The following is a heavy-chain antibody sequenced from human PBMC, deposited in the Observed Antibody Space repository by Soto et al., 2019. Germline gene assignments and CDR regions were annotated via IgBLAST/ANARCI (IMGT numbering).Heavy chain of an antibody. Sequence: GQGIVWMGWISANNGNTNYAQKLQGRVTMTTDTSTSTAYMELRSLRSDDTAVYYCAITGYSSDRCVDYWGQGTLVTVSS. CDR3: AITGYSSDRCVDY. D-gene: IGHD6-19*01. J-gene: IGHJ4*02. V-gene: IGHV1-18*01. CDR2: ISANNGNT.